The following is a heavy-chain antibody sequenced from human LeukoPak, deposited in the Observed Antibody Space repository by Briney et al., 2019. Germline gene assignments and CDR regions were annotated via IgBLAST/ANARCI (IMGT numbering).Heavy chain of an antibody. J-gene: IGHJ4*02. V-gene: IGHV4-39*01. CDR1: GGSISSSSYY. CDR2: LYYTGTT. D-gene: IGHD6-19*01. Sequence: PSETLSLTCTVSGGSISSSSYYWGWIRQPPGKGLEWIGSLYYTGTTYYNPSLKSRVTISVDTSKNQFSLNLTSMTAADTAVYYCARSLTDYSSGWYFDCWGQGTLVTVSS. CDR3: ARSLTDYSSGWYFDC.